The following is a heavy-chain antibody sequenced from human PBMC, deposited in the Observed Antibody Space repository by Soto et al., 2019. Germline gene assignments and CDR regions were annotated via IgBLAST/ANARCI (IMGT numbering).Heavy chain of an antibody. J-gene: IGHJ3*01. CDR1: GFTFRNAW. CDR2: IKSETNGATT. Sequence: EVQLVESGGGLVKPGGSLRLSCAASGFTFRNAWMSWVRQAPGKGLEWVGRIKSETNGATTDYTAPVKGRFTISRDDSRNTLYLQMNSLKTEDTAVYYCTTGGLGTWGQGTMVSVSS. CDR3: TTGGLGT. D-gene: IGHD1-1*01. V-gene: IGHV3-15*01.